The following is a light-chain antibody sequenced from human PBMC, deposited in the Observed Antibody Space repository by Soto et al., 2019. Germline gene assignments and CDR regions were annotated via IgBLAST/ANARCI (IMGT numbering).Light chain of an antibody. V-gene: IGKV1-13*02. CDR3: KQFNTYPIT. Sequence: AIQLTHSPSSLSASVGDRVTITCRSSQDIRGALAWYQQKPGKPPKLLIFDVSSLQSGVPSRFSGSGSGTDFTLIISSLQPEDFATYYCKQFNTYPITFGQGTRLEIK. CDR1: QDIRGA. J-gene: IGKJ5*01. CDR2: DVS.